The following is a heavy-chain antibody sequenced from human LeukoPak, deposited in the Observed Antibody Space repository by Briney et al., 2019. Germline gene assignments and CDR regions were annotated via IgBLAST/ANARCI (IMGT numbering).Heavy chain of an antibody. D-gene: IGHD2-2*01. CDR1: GFTFSNYW. CDR3: ARHGNIVVEPVASKAFDI. V-gene: IGHV4-39*01. J-gene: IGHJ3*02. Sequence: GSLRLSCAASGFTFSNYWMNWIRQPPGKGLEWIGSIYYSGDTYHNPSLKSRVTTSVDTSKSQFSLRLSSVTAADTAVYYCARHGNIVVEPVASKAFDIWGQGTMVTVSS. CDR2: IYYSGDT.